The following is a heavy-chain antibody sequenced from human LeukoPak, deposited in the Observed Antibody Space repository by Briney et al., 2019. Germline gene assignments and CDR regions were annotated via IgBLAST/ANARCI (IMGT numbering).Heavy chain of an antibody. CDR3: ARDDDFVDY. V-gene: IGHV1-2*02. Sequence: ASVKVSCKASGYTFTGYYMHWVRQAPGPELEWMGWINPNSCGTNYAQKFRGRVTMTRDTSNSTAYMDLSRLRSDDTAVYYCARDDDFVDYWGQGCLVTVSS. CDR1: GYTFTGYY. J-gene: IGHJ4*02. D-gene: IGHD1-1*01. CDR2: INPNSCGT.